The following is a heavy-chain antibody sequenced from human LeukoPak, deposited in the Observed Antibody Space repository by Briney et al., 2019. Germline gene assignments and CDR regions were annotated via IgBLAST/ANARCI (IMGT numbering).Heavy chain of an antibody. Sequence: PSETLSLTCTVSGGSISSYYWSWIRQPPGKGLEWIGYIYYSGSTSYNPSLKSRVTISVDTSKNQFSLKLRSVTAADTAVYYCARSAHYSQFDYWGQGTLVTVSS. CDR3: ARSAHYSQFDY. J-gene: IGHJ4*02. CDR2: IYYSGST. V-gene: IGHV4-59*01. D-gene: IGHD3-22*01. CDR1: GGSISSYY.